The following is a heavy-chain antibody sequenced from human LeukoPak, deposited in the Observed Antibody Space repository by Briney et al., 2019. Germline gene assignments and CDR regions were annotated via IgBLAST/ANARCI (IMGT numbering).Heavy chain of an antibody. J-gene: IGHJ4*02. CDR1: GFTVSSNY. V-gene: IGHV3-53*01. Sequence: GGSLRLSCVASGFTVSSNYMSWVRQAPGKGLEWVSVIYSGGSTYYADSVKGRFTISRDNSKNTLYLQMNSLRAEDTAVYYCAKGSYYDSSGSFYFDYWGQGTLVTVSS. CDR3: AKGSYYDSSGSFYFDY. D-gene: IGHD3-22*01. CDR2: IYSGGST.